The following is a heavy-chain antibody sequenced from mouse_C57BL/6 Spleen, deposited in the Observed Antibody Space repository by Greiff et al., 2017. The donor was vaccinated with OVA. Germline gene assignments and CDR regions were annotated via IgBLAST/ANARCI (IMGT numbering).Heavy chain of an antibody. J-gene: IGHJ4*01. CDR3: AKHRTSNYDAMDY. Sequence: VHLVESGPGLVAPSQSLSITCTVSGFSITSYGVDWVRQPPGKGLEWLGVICGGGSTNYNSALMSRLSISKDNSKSQVFLKMNSLQTADTAMYYCAKHRTSNYDAMDYWGQGTSLTVSS. D-gene: IGHD2-5*01. CDR1: GFSITSYG. CDR2: ICGGGST. V-gene: IGHV2-9*01.